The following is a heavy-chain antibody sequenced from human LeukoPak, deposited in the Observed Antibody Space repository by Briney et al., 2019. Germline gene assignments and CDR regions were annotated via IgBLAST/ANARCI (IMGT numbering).Heavy chain of an antibody. CDR2: IYHSGST. J-gene: IGHJ4*02. V-gene: IGHV4-59*08. D-gene: IGHD3-22*01. CDR3: ARQLYDSSGYPFDY. Sequence: SETLSLTCTVPGASITTYYWSWIRQPPGKGLEWIGYIYHSGSTKYNPSLKSRVTISVDTSKSQFSLRLSSVTAADTAVYYCARQLYDSSGYPFDYWGQGTLVTVSS. CDR1: GASITTYY.